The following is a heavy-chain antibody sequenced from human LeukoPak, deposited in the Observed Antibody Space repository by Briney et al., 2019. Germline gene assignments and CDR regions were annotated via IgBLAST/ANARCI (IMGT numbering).Heavy chain of an antibody. V-gene: IGHV1-46*01. CDR3: ARELNYDSSGYYFDY. J-gene: IGHJ4*02. Sequence: ASVKVSCKASGYTFTNYYIHWVRQAPGQGLEWMGMINPSGGTTSYAQKFQGRVTLTRDTSTTTVYMDLSSLRSEDTAVYYCARELNYDSSGYYFDYWGQGTLVTVSS. CDR1: GYTFTNYY. CDR2: INPSGGTT. D-gene: IGHD3-22*01.